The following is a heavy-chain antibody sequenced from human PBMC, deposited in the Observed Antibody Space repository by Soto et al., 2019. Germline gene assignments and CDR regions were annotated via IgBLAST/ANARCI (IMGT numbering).Heavy chain of an antibody. CDR2: MNPNSGNT. Sequence: QVQLVQSGAEVKKPGASVKVSCKASGYTFTSYDINWVRQATGQGLEWMGWMNPNSGNTGYAQKFQGRVTMTRNTSISTAYMEVSSLSTEVTAVYYCARNLRFGSKEFDYWGQGTLVTVSS. CDR1: GYTFTSYD. J-gene: IGHJ4*02. V-gene: IGHV1-8*01. D-gene: IGHD3-10*01. CDR3: ARNLRFGSKEFDY.